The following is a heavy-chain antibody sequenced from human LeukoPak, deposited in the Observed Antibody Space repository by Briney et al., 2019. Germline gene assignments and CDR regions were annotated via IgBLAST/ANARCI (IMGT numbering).Heavy chain of an antibody. Sequence: ASVKVSCKASGYTFTSYGISWVRQAPGQGLEWMGIINPSGGSTSYAQKFQGRVTMTRDTSTSTVYMELSSLRSEDTAVYYCARACVPADLSMFDYWGQGTLVTVSS. CDR2: INPSGGST. J-gene: IGHJ4*02. D-gene: IGHD2-2*01. V-gene: IGHV1-46*01. CDR1: GYTFTSYG. CDR3: ARACVPADLSMFDY.